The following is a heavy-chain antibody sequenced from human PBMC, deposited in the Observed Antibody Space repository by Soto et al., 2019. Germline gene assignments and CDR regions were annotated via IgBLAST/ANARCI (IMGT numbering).Heavy chain of an antibody. CDR2: IYYSGST. D-gene: IGHD6-13*01. J-gene: IGHJ5*02. CDR1: GGSISSYY. CDR3: ARTTIAAAGRGWYDP. Sequence: PSETLSLTCTVSGGSISSYYWSWIRQPPGKGLEWIGYIYYSGSTNYNPSLKSRVTISVDTSKNQFSLKLSSVTAADTAVYYCARTTIAAAGRGWYDPWGQGTLVTVSP. V-gene: IGHV4-59*01.